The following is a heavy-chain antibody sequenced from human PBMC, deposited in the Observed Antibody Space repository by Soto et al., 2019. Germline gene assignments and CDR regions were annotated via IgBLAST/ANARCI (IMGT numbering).Heavy chain of an antibody. J-gene: IGHJ6*03. CDR3: ARQTYYYYYMDV. V-gene: IGHV4-39*01. Sequence: PSETLSLTCTVSGGSISSSSYYWGWIRQPPGKGLEWIGSIYYSGSTYYNPSLKSRVTISVDTSKNQFSLKLSSVTASDTAVYYCARQTYYYYYMDVWGKGTTVTVSS. CDR1: GGSISSSSYY. CDR2: IYYSGST.